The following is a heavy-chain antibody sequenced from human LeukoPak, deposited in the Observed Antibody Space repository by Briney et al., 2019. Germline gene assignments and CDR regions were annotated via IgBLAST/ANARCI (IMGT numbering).Heavy chain of an antibody. CDR2: ISGGGDTT. CDR3: AKGRLVPAALLDY. D-gene: IGHD2-2*01. V-gene: IGHV3-23*01. Sequence: GGSLRLSCAASGFTFAGYAMSWVRQGPGKGLEWVSDISGGGDTTYYADSVKGRFTISRDNSKNTLYLQMNSLRAEDTTVYYCAKGRLVPAALLDYWGQGTLVTVSS. CDR1: GFTFAGYA. J-gene: IGHJ4*02.